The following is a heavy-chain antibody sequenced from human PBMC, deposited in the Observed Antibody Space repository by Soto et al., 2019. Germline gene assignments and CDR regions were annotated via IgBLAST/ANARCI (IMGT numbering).Heavy chain of an antibody. Sequence: SVKVSCKASGGTFSSYRINWVRQAPGQGLEWVGGIVPIYRTADYAQKFQGRVTITADESARTSYMELRSLKSQDTAVYYCVRDSGAKLSRSWGQGTLVTVSS. CDR2: IVPIYRTA. D-gene: IGHD6-13*01. J-gene: IGHJ4*02. CDR1: GGTFSSYR. V-gene: IGHV1-69*13. CDR3: VRDSGAKLSRS.